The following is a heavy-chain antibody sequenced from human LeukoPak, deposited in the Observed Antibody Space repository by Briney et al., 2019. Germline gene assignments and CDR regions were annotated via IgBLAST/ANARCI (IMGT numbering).Heavy chain of an antibody. D-gene: IGHD6-13*01. Sequence: ASVKVSCKASGYTFTGYYMHWVRQAPGQGPEWMGWVDPNSGGTNYAQKFQGRVTMTGDTSISTAYMELSRLGSDDTAVYYCARITSSTWYTPYFDYWGQGTLVTVSS. V-gene: IGHV1-2*02. J-gene: IGHJ4*02. CDR2: VDPNSGGT. CDR1: GYTFTGYY. CDR3: ARITSSTWYTPYFDY.